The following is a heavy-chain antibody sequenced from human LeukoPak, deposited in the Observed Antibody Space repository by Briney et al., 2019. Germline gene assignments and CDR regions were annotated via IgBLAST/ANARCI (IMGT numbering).Heavy chain of an antibody. D-gene: IGHD6-19*01. Sequence: GGYLRLSCAASGFTVSSFWMRWVRQARGKGLEWVANIKQDGSEKYYVDSVKGRFTISRDNAKNSLYLQMNSLRAEDTAVYYCAREGYSSGWYDYWSQGNRATVSS. CDR1: GFTVSSFW. CDR3: AREGYSSGWYDY. CDR2: IKQDGSEK. J-gene: IGHJ4*02. V-gene: IGHV3-7*01.